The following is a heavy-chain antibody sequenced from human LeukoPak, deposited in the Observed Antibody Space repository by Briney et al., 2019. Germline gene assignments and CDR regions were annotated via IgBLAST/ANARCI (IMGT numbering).Heavy chain of an antibody. V-gene: IGHV3-72*01. D-gene: IGHD5-12*01. CDR2: TRNKANRYTT. Sequence: LSLTCAVYGGSFSTYYWSWIRQPPGKGLEWVGRTRNKANRYTTEYAASVKGRFTISRDDSKNSVSLQMNSLKTEDTAVYYCARGGVVATTIFDYWGQGILVIVSS. CDR1: GGSFSTYY. CDR3: ARGGVVATTIFDY. J-gene: IGHJ4*02.